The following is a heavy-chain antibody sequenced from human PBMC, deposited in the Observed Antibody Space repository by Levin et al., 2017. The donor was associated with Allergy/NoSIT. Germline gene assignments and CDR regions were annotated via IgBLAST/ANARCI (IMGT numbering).Heavy chain of an antibody. CDR3: AREYDSSGYYYVGQFDY. CDR1: GYTFTSYG. CDR2: ISAYNGNT. V-gene: IGHV1-18*01. J-gene: IGHJ4*02. D-gene: IGHD3-22*01. Sequence: GESLKISCKASGYTFTSYGISWVRQAPGQGLEWMGWISAYNGNTNYAQKLQGRVTMTTDTSTSTAYMELRSLRSDDTAVYYCAREYDSSGYYYVGQFDYWGQGTLVTVSS.